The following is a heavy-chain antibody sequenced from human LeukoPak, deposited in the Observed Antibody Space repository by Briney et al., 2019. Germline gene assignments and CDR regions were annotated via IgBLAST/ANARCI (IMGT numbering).Heavy chain of an antibody. Sequence: SVKVSCKASGGTFSSYAISWVRQAPGQGLKWMGRIIPIFGTANYAQKFQGRVTITTDESTSTAYMELSSLRSEDTAVYYCASGEGERLFDYWGQGTLVTVSS. V-gene: IGHV1-69*05. D-gene: IGHD1-26*01. CDR2: IIPIFGTA. J-gene: IGHJ4*02. CDR3: ASGEGERLFDY. CDR1: GGTFSSYA.